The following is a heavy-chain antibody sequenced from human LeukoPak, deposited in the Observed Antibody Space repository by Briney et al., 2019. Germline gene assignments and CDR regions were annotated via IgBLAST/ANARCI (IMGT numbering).Heavy chain of an antibody. V-gene: IGHV4-59*01. Sequence: SETLSLTCTVSGVSISTYYRSWIRQPPGEGLDWIGHISNSESTNYNHSLKSRVTISVDTSKNQFSLKLSSVNAADTAVYYCARQKWELLRFYYYYSMDVWGKGTTVTISS. J-gene: IGHJ6*03. D-gene: IGHD1-26*01. CDR3: ARQKWELLRFYYYYSMDV. CDR1: GVSISTYY. CDR2: ISNSEST.